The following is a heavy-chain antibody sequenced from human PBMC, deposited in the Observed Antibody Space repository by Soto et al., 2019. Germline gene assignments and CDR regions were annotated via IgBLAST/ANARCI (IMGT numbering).Heavy chain of an antibody. CDR1: GFSLSNARMG. Sequence: QVTLKESGPVLVKPTETLTLTCTVSGFSLSNARMGVSWIRQPPGKALEWLAHIFSNDEKSYSTSLKSSLTISKDASKIQVVLTMTYMYSVDTATYYCARISSICYPNLLYFDYWGQGTLVTVSS. V-gene: IGHV2-26*01. D-gene: IGHD6-13*01. CDR3: ARISSICYPNLLYFDY. J-gene: IGHJ4*02. CDR2: IFSNDEK.